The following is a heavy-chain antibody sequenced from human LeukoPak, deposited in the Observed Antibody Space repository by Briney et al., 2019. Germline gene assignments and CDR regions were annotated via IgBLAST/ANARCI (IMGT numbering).Heavy chain of an antibody. D-gene: IGHD5-24*01. CDR2: IYYSGNT. V-gene: IGHV4-39*01. J-gene: IGHJ4*02. Sequence: SETLSLTCTVSGGSISNSNYYWGWVRQPPGKGLEWIGTIYYSGNTYYTPSLKSRVTISVGTSKNQFSLRLSSVTAADTAVYFCMRHEEEDGYNAKPFDFWGQGTLVTASS. CDR3: MRHEEEDGYNAKPFDF. CDR1: GGSISNSNYY.